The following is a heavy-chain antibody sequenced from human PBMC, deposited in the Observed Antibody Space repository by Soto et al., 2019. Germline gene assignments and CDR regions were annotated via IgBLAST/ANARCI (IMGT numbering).Heavy chain of an antibody. Sequence: SVKVSCKASGGTFSSYAISWVRQAPGQGLEWMGGIIPIFGTANYAQKFQGRVTITADESTSTAYMELSSLRSEDTAVYYCARSTVVVTPDAFDIWGQGTMVTVSS. CDR1: GGTFSSYA. V-gene: IGHV1-69*13. J-gene: IGHJ3*02. D-gene: IGHD3-22*01. CDR2: IIPIFGTA. CDR3: ARSTVVVTPDAFDI.